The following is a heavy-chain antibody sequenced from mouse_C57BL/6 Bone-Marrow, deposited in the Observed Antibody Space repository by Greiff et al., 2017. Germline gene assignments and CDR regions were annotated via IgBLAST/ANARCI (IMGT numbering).Heavy chain of an antibody. CDR1: GFTFSDYG. Sequence: EVKLMESGGGLVKPGGSLKLSCAASGFTFSDYGMHWVRQAPEKGLEWVAYISSGSSTIYYADTVKGRFTISRDNAKNTLFLQMTSLRSEDTAMYYCARPGYYGFYFDYWGQGTTLTVAS. CDR2: ISSGSSTI. CDR3: ARPGYYGFYFDY. D-gene: IGHD1-1*01. V-gene: IGHV5-17*01. J-gene: IGHJ2*01.